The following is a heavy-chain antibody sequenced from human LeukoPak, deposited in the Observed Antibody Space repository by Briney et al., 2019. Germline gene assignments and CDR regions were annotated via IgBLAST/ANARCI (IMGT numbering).Heavy chain of an antibody. D-gene: IGHD3-3*01. Sequence: PGGSLRLSCAASGFTFSSYAMHWVRQAPGKGLEYVSAISSNGGSTYYANSVKGRFTISRDNSKNTLYLQMGSLRAEDMAVYYCARDDRWGVVIPLDYWGQGTLVTVSS. V-gene: IGHV3-64*01. J-gene: IGHJ4*02. CDR3: ARDDRWGVVIPLDY. CDR2: ISSNGGST. CDR1: GFTFSSYA.